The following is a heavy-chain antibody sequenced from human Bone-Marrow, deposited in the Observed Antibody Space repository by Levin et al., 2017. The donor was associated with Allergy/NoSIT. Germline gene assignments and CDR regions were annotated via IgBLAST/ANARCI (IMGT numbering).Heavy chain of an antibody. Sequence: TGGSLRLSCAASGFRISSYWMSWVRQTPDKGLEWVANSKEDGSQKYYVDSVKGRFTISRDNADNSLDLQMKNLRAEDTAVYYCVRDGRSGWHFDYWGQGTLVTVSS. CDR1: GFRISSYW. CDR3: VRDGRSGWHFDY. V-gene: IGHV3-7*03. D-gene: IGHD6-19*01. CDR2: SKEDGSQK. J-gene: IGHJ4*02.